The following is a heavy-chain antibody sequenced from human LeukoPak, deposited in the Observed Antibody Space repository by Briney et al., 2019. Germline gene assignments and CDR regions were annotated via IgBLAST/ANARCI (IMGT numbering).Heavy chain of an antibody. V-gene: IGHV3-20*04. CDR2: INWNGGST. CDR1: GFTFDDYG. J-gene: IGHJ4*02. CDR3: ARGYDILTGYYDLGFDY. Sequence: GGALRLSCAASGFTFDDYGMSWVRQAPGKGLEWGSGINWNGGSTGYADSVKGRFAIARDNAKKSLYLQVNSLRAEDTALYYCARGYDILTGYYDLGFDYWGQGTLVTVSS. D-gene: IGHD3-9*01.